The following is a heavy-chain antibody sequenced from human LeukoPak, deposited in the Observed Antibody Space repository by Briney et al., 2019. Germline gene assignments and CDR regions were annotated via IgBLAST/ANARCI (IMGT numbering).Heavy chain of an antibody. V-gene: IGHV3-23*01. J-gene: IGHJ4*02. Sequence: GGSLRLSCAASGFTFSSYAMSWVRQAPGKGLEWVSAISGSGGSTYYADSVRGRFTISRDNFKNTLYLQMNSLRADDTAIYYCARVIRYGSGNYYYFDYWGQGTLVTVSS. CDR2: ISGSGGST. CDR3: ARVIRYGSGNYYYFDY. CDR1: GFTFSSYA. D-gene: IGHD3-10*01.